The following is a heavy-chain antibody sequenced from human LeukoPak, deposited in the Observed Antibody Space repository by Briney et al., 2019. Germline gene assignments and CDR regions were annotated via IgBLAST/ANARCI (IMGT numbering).Heavy chain of an antibody. Sequence: KPGGSLRLSCAASGFTFTTYSINWVRQAPGKGLEWVSSITSSSDSKYYADSIKGRFTISRDNARNSLHLQMNSLRAEDTALYYCAREIMGGTFDYWGQGALVTVSS. CDR1: GFTFTTYS. J-gene: IGHJ4*02. D-gene: IGHD1-26*01. CDR2: ITSSSDSK. V-gene: IGHV3-21*01. CDR3: AREIMGGTFDY.